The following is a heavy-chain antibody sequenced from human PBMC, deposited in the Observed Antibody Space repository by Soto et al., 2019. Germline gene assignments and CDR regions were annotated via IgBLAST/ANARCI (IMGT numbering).Heavy chain of an antibody. J-gene: IGHJ6*02. CDR3: AGGSQCSSTSCYPEDYYYYGMDV. CDR1: GYTFTSYY. V-gene: IGHV1-46*04. Sequence: QVQLVQSGAEVKKPGASVKVSCKASGYTFTSYYMHWVRQAPGQGLEWMGIINPSGGSTSYAQKVHDRVTITMDKSTSTVYLEVSSLRSEDTAVYYCAGGSQCSSTSCYPEDYYYYGMDVWGQGTTVTVSS. D-gene: IGHD2-2*01. CDR2: INPSGGST.